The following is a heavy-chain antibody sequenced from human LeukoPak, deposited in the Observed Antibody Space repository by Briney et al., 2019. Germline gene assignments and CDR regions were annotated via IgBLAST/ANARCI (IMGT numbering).Heavy chain of an antibody. J-gene: IGHJ4*02. CDR2: INHSGRT. CDR3: ARGRFTYSYDTTGYFLDY. V-gene: IGHV4-34*01. D-gene: IGHD3-22*01. CDR1: GGSFSGYY. Sequence: SETLSLTCAVYGGSFSGYYWSWIRQPPGKGLEWIGEINHSGRTDYNPSLKSRITISVDTSKSQFSLKLSSVTAADTAVFYCARGRFTYSYDTTGYFLDYWGQGALVTVSS.